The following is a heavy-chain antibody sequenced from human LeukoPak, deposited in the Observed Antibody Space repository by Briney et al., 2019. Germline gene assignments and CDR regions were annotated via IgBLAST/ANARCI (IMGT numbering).Heavy chain of an antibody. V-gene: IGHV3-66*01. J-gene: IGHJ4*02. CDR3: TRDPDG. CDR1: GLTVSDFY. CDR2: IYNDGQT. Sequence: PGGSLRLSCAASGLTVSDFYMSWVRLAPGEGLEWVSVIYNDGQTFHAESVKGRFTLSRDNSKNILYLQMNSLRAEDTAVYYCTRDPDGWGQGTLVTVSS.